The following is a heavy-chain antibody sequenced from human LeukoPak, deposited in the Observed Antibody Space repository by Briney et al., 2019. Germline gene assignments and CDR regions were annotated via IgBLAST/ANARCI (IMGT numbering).Heavy chain of an antibody. CDR2: IYYSGST. Sequence: SETLSLTCTVSGDSFSYFYWGWIRQPPGKGLEWIGSIYYSGSTYYNPSLKGRVTISVDTSKNQFSLKLSSVTAADTAVYYCARGYYYYYYMDVWGKGTTVTISS. V-gene: IGHV4-39*01. J-gene: IGHJ6*03. CDR3: ARGYYYYYYMDV. CDR1: GDSFSYFY.